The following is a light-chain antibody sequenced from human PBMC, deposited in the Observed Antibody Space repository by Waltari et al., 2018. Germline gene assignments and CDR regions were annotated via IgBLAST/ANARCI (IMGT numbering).Light chain of an antibody. V-gene: IGLV2-11*01. J-gene: IGLJ3*02. Sequence: SALTQPRSVSGSPGQPVTIPCTGTSSDVGGYNYVSWYQHHPGKAPKLMIYDVSKRPSGVPDVFAGSKSGNTASLTISGLQAEDEADYYCCSYAGSNSWVCGGGTKLTVL. CDR2: DVS. CDR1: SSDVGGYNY. CDR3: CSYAGSNSWV.